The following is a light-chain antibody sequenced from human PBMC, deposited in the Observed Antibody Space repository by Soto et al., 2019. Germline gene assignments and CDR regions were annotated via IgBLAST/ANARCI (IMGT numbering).Light chain of an antibody. CDR3: QQLNGYPLT. V-gene: IGKV1-9*01. CDR1: QGISSY. CDR2: TAS. Sequence: DIQLTQSPSFLSASVGDRVTITCRASQGISSYLAWYQQEPGKAPKLLIYTASTLQYGVPSRFSGSGSGPDFTLTISSLQPEDSATYYCQQLNGYPLTFGGGTKVEVK. J-gene: IGKJ4*01.